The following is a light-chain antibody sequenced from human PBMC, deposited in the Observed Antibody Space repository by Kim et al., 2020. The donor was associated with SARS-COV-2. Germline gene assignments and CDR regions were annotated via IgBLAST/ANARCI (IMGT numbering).Light chain of an antibody. Sequence: SYELTQPPSVSVSPGQTASIPCSGYRLGEKFASWYQQMPGQSPILVIYQDTQRAPGIPERFSGSNSGDPATLTIAGTQAIDEAHSYCQTFGTRVVFGGGT. CDR2: QDT. V-gene: IGLV3-1*01. J-gene: IGLJ2*01. CDR1: RLGEKF. CDR3: QTFGTRVV.